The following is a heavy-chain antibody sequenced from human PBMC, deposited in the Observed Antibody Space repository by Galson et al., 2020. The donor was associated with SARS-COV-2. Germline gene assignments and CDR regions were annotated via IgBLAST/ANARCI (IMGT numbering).Heavy chain of an antibody. CDR3: PTLFPLVS. D-gene: IGHD3-3*01. Sequence: ETSETLSLTCTVYGGSINSDYWSWVRQPPGKELQWIGDVYYSGSTDYSPSLKSRVTISIDTSKNQFFLIMSSMTAADTGSASAPTLFPLVSW. CDR1: GGSINSDY. V-gene: IGHV4-59*04. CDR2: VYYSGST. J-gene: IGHJ5*01.